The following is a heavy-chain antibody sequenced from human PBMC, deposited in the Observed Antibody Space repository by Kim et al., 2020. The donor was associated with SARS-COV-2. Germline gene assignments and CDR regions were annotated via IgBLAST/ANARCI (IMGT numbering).Heavy chain of an antibody. CDR1: GGSISSGDYY. CDR3: ARGQITMVREVPGGFDP. J-gene: IGHJ5*02. Sequence: SETLSLTCTVSGGSISSGDYYWSWIRQPPGKGLEWIGYIYYSGSTYYNPSLKSRVTISVDTSKNQFSLKLSSVTAADTAVYYCARGQITMVREVPGGFDPWGQGTLVTVSS. D-gene: IGHD3-10*01. V-gene: IGHV4-30-4*01. CDR2: IYYSGST.